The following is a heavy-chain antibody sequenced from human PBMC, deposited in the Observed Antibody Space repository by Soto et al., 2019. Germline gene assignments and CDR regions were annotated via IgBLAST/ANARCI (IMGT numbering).Heavy chain of an antibody. CDR1: GGTFGNLG. D-gene: IGHD3-10*01. CDR3: ARDREDGSGTKYTWFDS. J-gene: IGHJ5*01. Sequence: QMQLVQSGAEVKKPGSSVKVSCKASGGTFGNLGISWLRQAPGQGIEWMGGTIPIFDTPHYAEKFRDRLTITEDATSTAYMELTSLSSEDTATYDCARDREDGSGTKYTWFDSWGQGTLVTVSS. V-gene: IGHV1-69*01. CDR2: TIPIFDTP.